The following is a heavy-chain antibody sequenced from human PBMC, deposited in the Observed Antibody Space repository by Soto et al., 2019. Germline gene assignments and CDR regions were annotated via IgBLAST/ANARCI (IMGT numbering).Heavy chain of an antibody. J-gene: IGHJ5*02. Sequence: SETLSLTCTVSGGSISSYYWSWIRQPPGKGLEWIGYIYYSGSTNYNPSLKSRVTISVDTSKNQFSLKLSSVTAADTAVYYCARDLNLVAVAGRGWFDPWGQGTLVT. CDR2: IYYSGST. D-gene: IGHD6-19*01. CDR1: GGSISSYY. V-gene: IGHV4-59*01. CDR3: ARDLNLVAVAGRGWFDP.